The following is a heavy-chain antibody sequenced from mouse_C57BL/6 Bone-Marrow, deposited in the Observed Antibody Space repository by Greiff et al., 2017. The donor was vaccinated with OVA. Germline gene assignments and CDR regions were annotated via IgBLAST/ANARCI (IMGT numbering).Heavy chain of an antibody. D-gene: IGHD3-2*02. V-gene: IGHV5-12*01. CDR1: GFTFSDYY. CDR3: ARGTAQALYYAMDY. J-gene: IGHJ4*01. Sequence: EVQGVESGGGLVQPGGSLKLSCAASGFTFSDYYMYWVRQTPEKRLEWVAYISNGGGSTYYPDTVKGRLTISRDNAKNTLYLQMSRLKSEDTAMYYCARGTAQALYYAMDYWGQGTSVTVSS. CDR2: ISNGGGST.